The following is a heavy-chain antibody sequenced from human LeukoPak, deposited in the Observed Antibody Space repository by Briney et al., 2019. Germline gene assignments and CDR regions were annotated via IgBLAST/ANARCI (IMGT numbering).Heavy chain of an antibody. Sequence: SETLSLTCSVSGGSISLSYYYWGWIRQPPGKALEWIGSVYYSGTTSYNPSLKSRVTISVDTSKNQFSLKLSSVTAADTAVYYCARQAMVRGVIITLIYYFDYWGQGTLVTVSS. V-gene: IGHV4-39*01. CDR1: GGSISLSYYY. J-gene: IGHJ4*02. CDR2: VYYSGTT. CDR3: ARQAMVRGVIITLIYYFDY. D-gene: IGHD3-10*01.